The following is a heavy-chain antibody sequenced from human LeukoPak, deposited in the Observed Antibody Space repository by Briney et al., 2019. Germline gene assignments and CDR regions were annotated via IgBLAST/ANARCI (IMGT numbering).Heavy chain of an antibody. J-gene: IGHJ3*02. CDR1: GGSISSGDYY. Sequence: SGTLSLTCTVSGGSISSGDYYWSWIRQPPGKGLEWIRYIYYSGSTYYNPSLRSRITTSVDTSKNQFSLKLSSVTAADTAVYYCARGGITIFGGPDAFDIWGQGTMVTVSS. CDR3: ARGGITIFGGPDAFDI. V-gene: IGHV4-30-4*08. CDR2: IYYSGST. D-gene: IGHD3-3*01.